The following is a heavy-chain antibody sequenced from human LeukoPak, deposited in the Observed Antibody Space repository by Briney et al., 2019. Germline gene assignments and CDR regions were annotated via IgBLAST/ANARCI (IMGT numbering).Heavy chain of an antibody. V-gene: IGHV3-74*01. Sequence: GSLRLSCAASGFSFSSYWMHWVRQAPGKGLVWVSRINSDGSSTSYADSVKGRFTISRDNAKNTLYLQMNSLRAEDTAVYYCARDTVGYCSSTSCLDYYYYYMDVWGKGTTVTISS. CDR1: GFSFSSYW. CDR3: ARDTVGYCSSTSCLDYYYYYMDV. D-gene: IGHD2-2*01. CDR2: INSDGSST. J-gene: IGHJ6*03.